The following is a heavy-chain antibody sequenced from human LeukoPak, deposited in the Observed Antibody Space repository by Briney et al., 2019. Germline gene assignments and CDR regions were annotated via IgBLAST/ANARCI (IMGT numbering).Heavy chain of an antibody. CDR2: IYYSGST. J-gene: IGHJ4*02. Sequence: SETLSLTCTVSGGSISSHYWSWIRQPPGKGLEWIGYIYYSGSTNYNPSLKSRVTISVDTSKNQFSLKLSSVTAAATAVYYCARVSAAAAVYFDYWDQGTLVTVSS. D-gene: IGHD6-13*01. CDR1: GGSISSHY. CDR3: ARVSAAAAVYFDY. V-gene: IGHV4-59*11.